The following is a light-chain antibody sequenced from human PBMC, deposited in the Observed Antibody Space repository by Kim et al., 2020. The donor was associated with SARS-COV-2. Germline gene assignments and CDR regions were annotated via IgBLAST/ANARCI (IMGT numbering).Light chain of an antibody. CDR1: QSVSSY. Sequence: EIVLTQSPATLSLSPGERATLSCRASQSVSSYLASYQQKPGQAPRLLIYDASNRATGIPARFSGSGSGTDFTLTISSLEPEDFAVYYCQQRSNWPLFTFGPGTKVDIK. J-gene: IGKJ3*01. V-gene: IGKV3-11*01. CDR3: QQRSNWPLFT. CDR2: DAS.